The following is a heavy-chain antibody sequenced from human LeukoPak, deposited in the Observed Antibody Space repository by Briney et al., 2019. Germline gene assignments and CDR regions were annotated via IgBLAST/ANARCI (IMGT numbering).Heavy chain of an antibody. V-gene: IGHV1-3*01. CDR3: ARDGDLYGRDV. J-gene: IGHJ6*02. Sequence: ASVKVSCKASGYTFTSYAMHWVRQAPGQRLEWMGWINAGNGNTKYSQKFQGRVTITRDTSTSTAYMELSSLRSEDTAVYYCARDGDLYGRDVWGQGTTVTVSS. CDR1: GYTFTSYA. D-gene: IGHD2-21*01. CDR2: INAGNGNT.